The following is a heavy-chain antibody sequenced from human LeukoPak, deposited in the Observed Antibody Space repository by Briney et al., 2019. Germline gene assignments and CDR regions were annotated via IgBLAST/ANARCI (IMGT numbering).Heavy chain of an antibody. J-gene: IGHJ4*02. V-gene: IGHV1-2*02. CDR3: ARGGYSSGWYFY. Sequence: APVKVSCKASVYTFTAYYMHAVGQAPVKALGWMGWINPNTVGTNYAQKFEGRVTMTRDTYISTAYMELSRLRSDDTAVYYCARGGYSSGWYFYWGQGTLVTVSS. CDR1: VYTFTAYY. D-gene: IGHD6-19*01. CDR2: INPNTVGT.